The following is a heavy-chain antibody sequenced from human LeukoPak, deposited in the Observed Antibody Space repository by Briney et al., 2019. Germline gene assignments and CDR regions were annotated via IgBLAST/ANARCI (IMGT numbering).Heavy chain of an antibody. J-gene: IGHJ3*01. CDR1: GGSISSYY. Sequence: SETLSRTCTVSGGSISSYYWSWIRQPPGKGLEWIGYIYYSGSTNYNPSLKSRVTISVDTSKNQFSLKLSSVTAADTAVYYCARDHNAFDFWDRGTMVTVSS. CDR3: ARDHNAFDF. V-gene: IGHV4-59*01. CDR2: IYYSGST.